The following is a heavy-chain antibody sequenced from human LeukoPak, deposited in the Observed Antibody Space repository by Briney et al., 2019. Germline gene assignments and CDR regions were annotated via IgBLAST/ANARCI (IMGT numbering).Heavy chain of an antibody. CDR2: INPNSGGT. CDR1: GYTFTGYY. V-gene: IGHV1-2*02. CDR3: ARDLSSTSGWTPIDY. J-gene: IGHJ4*02. Sequence: ASVKDSCTTSGYTFTGYYMHWVRQAPGQGLEWMGWINPNSGGTNYAQKFQGRVTMTRDTSISTAYMELSRLRSDDTAVYYCARDLSSTSGWTPIDYWGQGTLVTVSS. D-gene: IGHD6-19*01.